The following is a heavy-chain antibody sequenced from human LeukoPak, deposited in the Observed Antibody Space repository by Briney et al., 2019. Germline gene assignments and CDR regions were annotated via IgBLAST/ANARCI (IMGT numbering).Heavy chain of an antibody. D-gene: IGHD3-22*01. CDR3: ARGRVEFYDGTGYYYQDY. CDR1: GFTFSSYA. CDR2: ISSRSGTI. V-gene: IGHV3-48*02. J-gene: IGHJ4*02. Sequence: PGGSLRLSCAASGFTFSSYAMSWVRQAPGKGLEWVSYISSRSGTIFYADSVRGRFTISRDNAKNSVYLQMSSLRDEDTAVYFCARGRVEFYDGTGYYYQDYWGQGTLVTVSS.